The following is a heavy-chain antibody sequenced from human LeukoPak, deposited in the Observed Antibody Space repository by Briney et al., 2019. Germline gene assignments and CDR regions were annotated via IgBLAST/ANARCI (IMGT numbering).Heavy chain of an antibody. CDR2: ISSSSSYI. CDR1: GFTFSSYS. D-gene: IGHD2-2*01. CDR3: ARLLVPAAMAAGADV. J-gene: IGHJ6*04. V-gene: IGHV3-21*01. Sequence: GGSLRLSCAASGFTFSSYSMNWVRQAPGKGLEWVSSISSSSSYIYYADSVKGRFTISRDNAKNSLYLQMNSLRAEDTAVYYCARLLVPAAMAAGADVWGKGTTVTVSP.